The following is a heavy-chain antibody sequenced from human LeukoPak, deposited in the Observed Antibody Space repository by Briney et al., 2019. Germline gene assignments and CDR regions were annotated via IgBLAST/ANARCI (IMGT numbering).Heavy chain of an antibody. J-gene: IGHJ4*02. CDR1: GFTFSSYG. D-gene: IGHD3-16*02. Sequence: GGSLRLSCAASGFTFSSYGMHWVRQAPGKGLEWVAFIRYDGGNKYYADSVKGRFTISRDNSKNTLYLQMNSLRAEDTAVYYCAKDGVWGSYRYGHYWGQGTLVTVSS. V-gene: IGHV3-30*02. CDR3: AKDGVWGSYRYGHY. CDR2: IRYDGGNK.